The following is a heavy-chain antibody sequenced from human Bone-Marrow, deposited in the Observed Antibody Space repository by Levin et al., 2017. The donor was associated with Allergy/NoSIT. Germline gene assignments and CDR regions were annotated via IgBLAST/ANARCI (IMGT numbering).Heavy chain of an antibody. J-gene: IGHJ4*02. CDR2: ISGSGGST. CDR3: AKDNSQQLVGAYRYYFDY. Sequence: SCAASGFTFSSYAMSWVRQAPGKGLEWVSAISGSGGSTYYADSVKGRFTISRDNSKNTLYLQMNSLRAEDTAVYYCAKDNSQQLVGAYRYYFDYWGQGTLVTVSS. D-gene: IGHD6-13*01. V-gene: IGHV3-23*01. CDR1: GFTFSSYA.